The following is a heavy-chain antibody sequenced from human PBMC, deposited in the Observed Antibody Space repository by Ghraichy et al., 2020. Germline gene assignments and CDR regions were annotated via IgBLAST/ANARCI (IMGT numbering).Heavy chain of an antibody. V-gene: IGHV4-39*01. D-gene: IGHD5-12*01. Sequence: SETLSLTCTVSGGSISISVYYWGWIRQPPGKGLEWIGSIYYSGSTYYNPSLKSRVTISVDTSKKQFSLKLNSVTAADTAIYYCSRHGPGTGYDLDGFDYWGQGTLVTVSS. CDR1: GGSISISVYY. CDR3: SRHGPGTGYDLDGFDY. CDR2: IYYSGST. J-gene: IGHJ4*02.